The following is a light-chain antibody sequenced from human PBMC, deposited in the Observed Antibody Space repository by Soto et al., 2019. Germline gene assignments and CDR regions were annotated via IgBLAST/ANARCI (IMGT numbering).Light chain of an antibody. CDR2: GTS. V-gene: IGKV3-20*01. CDR3: QQYGSSPPFT. Sequence: EIVLTQSPGTLSLSPGERATLSCRASQSVRNSYLAWYQQKPGQAPRLLIYGTSSRATDIPDRFSGSGSGTDFTLTLSRLEPEDSAVYYCQQYGSSPPFTFGPGTKVDIK. CDR1: QSVRNSY. J-gene: IGKJ3*01.